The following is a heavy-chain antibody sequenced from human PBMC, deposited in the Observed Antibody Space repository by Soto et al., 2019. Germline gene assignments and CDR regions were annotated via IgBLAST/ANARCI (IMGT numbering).Heavy chain of an antibody. CDR3: ACSPPAMVAPVI. Sequence: PSETLSLTCTVSGGSVSSYSWTWVRQPPGKGLEWIGYVYYSGSTHYNPSLKSRVTISLDTSKNQFSLKLTSVTAADSALYFCACSPPAMVAPVIGGQGTLVTVSS. V-gene: IGHV4-59*02. D-gene: IGHD5-18*01. J-gene: IGHJ4*02. CDR2: VYYSGST. CDR1: GGSVSSYS.